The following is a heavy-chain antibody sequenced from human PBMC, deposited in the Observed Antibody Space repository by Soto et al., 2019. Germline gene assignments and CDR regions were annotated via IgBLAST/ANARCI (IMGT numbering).Heavy chain of an antibody. D-gene: IGHD4-4*01. CDR2: INHSGST. CDR1: GGSFSVYY. J-gene: IGHJ5*02. Sequence: PSETLSLTCAVYGGSFSVYYWSWIRQPPGKGLEWIGEINHSGSTNYNPSLKSRVTISVDTSKNQFSLKLSSVTAADTAVHYCAXEGRYLGDYSNYNWFDPWGQGTLVTVSS. V-gene: IGHV4-34*01. CDR3: AXEGRYLGDYSNYNWFDP.